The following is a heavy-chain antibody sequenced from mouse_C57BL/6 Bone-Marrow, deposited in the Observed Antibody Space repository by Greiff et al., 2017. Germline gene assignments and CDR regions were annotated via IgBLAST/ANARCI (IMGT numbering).Heavy chain of an antibody. V-gene: IGHV1-72*01. CDR3: AHGNYFYWYFAV. Sequence: VQLQQPGAELVKPGASVKLSCKASGYTFTSYWMHWVKQRPGRGLEWIGRIDPSSGGTKYNEKFKSKATLTADKPSSTAYMQLSSLTSEDSAVYYCAHGNYFYWYFAVWGTGTRVTVSS. CDR1: GYTFTSYW. D-gene: IGHD2-1*01. J-gene: IGHJ1*03. CDR2: IDPSSGGT.